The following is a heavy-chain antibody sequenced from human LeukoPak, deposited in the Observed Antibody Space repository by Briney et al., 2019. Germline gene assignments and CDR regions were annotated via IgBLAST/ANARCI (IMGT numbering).Heavy chain of an antibody. CDR3: ARTGLRFLTYYYMDV. J-gene: IGHJ6*03. D-gene: IGHD3-3*01. V-gene: IGHV1-2*02. CDR2: INPNSGGT. Sequence: ASVKVSCKASGYTFTGYYMHWVRQAPGQGLEWMGWINPNSGGTNYAQKFQGRVTMTRDTSISTAYMELSRLRSDDTAVYYCARTGLRFLTYYYMDVWGKGTTVTGSS. CDR1: GYTFTGYY.